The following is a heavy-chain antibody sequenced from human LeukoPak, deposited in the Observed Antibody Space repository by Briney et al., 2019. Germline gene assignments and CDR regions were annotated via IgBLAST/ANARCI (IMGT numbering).Heavy chain of an antibody. V-gene: IGHV3-30*01. CDR3: ARDSTYYYDSGSSGPHYFDF. J-gene: IGHJ4*02. CDR1: GFTFSSYA. D-gene: IGHD3-10*01. CDR2: ISYHGGIT. Sequence: GGSLRLSCAASGFTFSSYAMHWVRQAPGKGLEWVALISYHGGITYYADSVKGRFTLPRDNSKTTLFLQLNSLRAEDTAVYYCARDSTYYYDSGSSGPHYFDFWGQGTLVTVSS.